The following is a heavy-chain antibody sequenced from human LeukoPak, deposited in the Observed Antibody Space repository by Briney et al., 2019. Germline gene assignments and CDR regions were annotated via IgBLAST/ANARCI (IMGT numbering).Heavy chain of an antibody. CDR1: GGSISSGGYY. J-gene: IGHJ4*02. CDR3: AGNVGRRSGYYSVEVVRYFDY. V-gene: IGHV4-31*03. CDR2: IYYSGST. D-gene: IGHD3-22*01. Sequence: PSETLSLTCTVSGGSISSGGYYRSWIRQHPGKGLEWIGYIYYSGSTYYNPSLKSRVTISVDTSKNQFSLKLSSVTAADTAVYYCAGNVGRRSGYYSVEVVRYFDYWGQGTLVTVSS.